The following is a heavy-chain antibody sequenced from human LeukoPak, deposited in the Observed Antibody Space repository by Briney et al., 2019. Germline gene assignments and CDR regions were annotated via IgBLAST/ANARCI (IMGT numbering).Heavy chain of an antibody. CDR3: ASCNDSSGYFAY. D-gene: IGHD3-22*01. V-gene: IGHV7-4-1*02. J-gene: IGHJ4*02. CDR2: VNTNTGNP. Sequence: ASVKVSCKPSGYTFTDYAINWVRQAPGQGLEYMGWVNTNTGNPTYAQGFTGRFVFSSDSSVSTAYLQITSLKADDSAIYFCASCNDSSGYFAYWGQGTLVTVPS. CDR1: GYTFTDYA.